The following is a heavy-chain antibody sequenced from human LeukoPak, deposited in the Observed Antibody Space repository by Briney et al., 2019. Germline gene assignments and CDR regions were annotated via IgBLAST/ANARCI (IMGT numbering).Heavy chain of an antibody. J-gene: IGHJ4*02. Sequence: ASETLSLTCTVSGGSISSYYWSWIRQPPGKGLEWIGYIYYSGSTNYNPSLKSRVTISVDTSKNQFSLKVSSVTAADTAVYYCARGFRGASFDYWGQGTLVTVSS. CDR2: IYYSGST. D-gene: IGHD1-26*01. CDR3: ARGFRGASFDY. CDR1: GGSISSYY. V-gene: IGHV4-59*01.